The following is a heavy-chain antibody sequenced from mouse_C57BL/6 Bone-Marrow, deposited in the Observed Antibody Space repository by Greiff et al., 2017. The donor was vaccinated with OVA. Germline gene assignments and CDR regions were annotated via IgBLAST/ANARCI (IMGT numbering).Heavy chain of an antibody. J-gene: IGHJ2*01. CDR2: ISNGGGST. D-gene: IGHD2-4*01. CDR1: GFTFSDYY. Sequence: EVKLVESGGGLVQPGGSLKLSCAASGFTFSDYYMYWVRQTPEKRLEWVAYISNGGGSTYYPDTVKGRFTISRDNAKNTLYLQMSRLKSEDTAMYYCARLGSYDYDTYYFDYWGQGTTLTVSS. V-gene: IGHV5-12*01. CDR3: ARLGSYDYDTYYFDY.